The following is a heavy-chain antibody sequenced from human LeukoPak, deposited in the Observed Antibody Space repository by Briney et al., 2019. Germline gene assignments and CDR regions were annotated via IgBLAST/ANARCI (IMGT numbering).Heavy chain of an antibody. CDR2: INHSGST. D-gene: IGHD3-10*01. Sequence: PSETLSLTCAVSGGSFSGYYWTWLRQPPGKGLEWIGEINHSGSTNYNPSLKSRVTISADTFKKQFYLKLSSVTAADTAVYYCASQVFGWFDPWGQGILVTVSS. CDR3: ASQVFGWFDP. V-gene: IGHV4-34*01. CDR1: GGSFSGYY. J-gene: IGHJ5*02.